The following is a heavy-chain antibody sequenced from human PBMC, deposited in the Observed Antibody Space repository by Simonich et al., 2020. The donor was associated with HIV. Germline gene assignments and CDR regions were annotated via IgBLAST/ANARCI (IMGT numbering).Heavy chain of an antibody. CDR2: IYHIGST. Sequence: QVQLQESGPGLVKPSETLSLTCAVSGYSISSGYYWGWIRQPPGKGLGWIGSIYHIGSTYYNPSLKSRVTISVDTSKNQFSLKLSSVTAADTAVYYCARNTATRGSNWYFDLWGRGTLVTVSS. CDR1: GYSISSGYY. CDR3: ARNTATRGSNWYFDL. J-gene: IGHJ2*01. D-gene: IGHD3-16*01. V-gene: IGHV4-38-2*01.